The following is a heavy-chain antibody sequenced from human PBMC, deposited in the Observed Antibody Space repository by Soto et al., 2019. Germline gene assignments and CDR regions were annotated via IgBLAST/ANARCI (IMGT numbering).Heavy chain of an antibody. CDR2: IIPIFGTA. J-gene: IGHJ6*02. CDR3: ARDGYDSQYNYYYYGMDV. CDR1: GGTFSSYA. Sequence: GASVKVSCKASGGTFSSYAISWVRQAPGQGLEWMGGIIPIFGTANYAQKFQGRVTITADESTSTAYMELSSLRSEDTAVYYCARDGYDSQYNYYYYGMDVWGQGTTVTVSS. V-gene: IGHV1-69*13. D-gene: IGHD3-22*01.